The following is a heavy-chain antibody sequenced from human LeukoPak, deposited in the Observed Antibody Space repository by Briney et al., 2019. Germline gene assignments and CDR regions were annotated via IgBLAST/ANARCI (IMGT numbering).Heavy chain of an antibody. CDR1: GYTFTGYY. J-gene: IGHJ4*02. CDR2: INPSGGST. V-gene: IGHV1-46*01. D-gene: IGHD6-13*01. Sequence: ASVKVSCKASGYTFTGYYMHWVRQALGQGLEWMGIINPSGGSTSYAQKFQGRVTMTRDTSTSTVYMELSSLRSEDTAVYYCARDIVIAAAGTGVDYWGQGTLVTVSS. CDR3: ARDIVIAAAGTGVDY.